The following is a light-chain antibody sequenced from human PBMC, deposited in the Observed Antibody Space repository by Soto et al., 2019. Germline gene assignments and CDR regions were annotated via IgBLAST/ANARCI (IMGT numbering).Light chain of an antibody. Sequence: QSALTQPPSASGSPGQSVTISCNGTSSDIGGYDYVSWYQQHPGKAPKLIIYEVSKRPSGVPDRFSGSKSGNTASLTVSGLQAEDEADYYCSSYAGSNNLVFAGGTKVTVL. J-gene: IGLJ3*02. CDR3: SSYAGSNNLV. V-gene: IGLV2-8*01. CDR1: SSDIGGYDY. CDR2: EVS.